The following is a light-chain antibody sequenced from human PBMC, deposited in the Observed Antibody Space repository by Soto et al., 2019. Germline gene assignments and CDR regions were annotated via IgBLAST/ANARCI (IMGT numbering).Light chain of an antibody. CDR3: QSYDSSLSGNVV. CDR2: GNS. CDR1: SSNIGAGYA. J-gene: IGLJ2*01. Sequence: QSVLTQPPSVSVAPGQRVTISCTGSSSNIGAGYAVHWYQELPGTAPKLLIYGNSNRPSGVPDRFSGSKSGTSASLAITGLQAEDEADYYCQSYDSSLSGNVVFGGGTKLTVL. V-gene: IGLV1-40*01.